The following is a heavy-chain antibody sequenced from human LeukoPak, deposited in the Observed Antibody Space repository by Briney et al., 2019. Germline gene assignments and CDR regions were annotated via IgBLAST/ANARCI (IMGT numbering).Heavy chain of an antibody. D-gene: IGHD5-12*01. V-gene: IGHV5-51*01. CDR1: GYSFTSYW. CDR3: ARQGAATIANYYYMDV. J-gene: IGHJ6*03. CDR2: IYPGDSDT. Sequence: TGESLKISCKGSGYSFTSYWIGWVRQMPGKGLEWMGIIYPGDSDTRYSPSFQGQVTISADKSISTAYLQWSSLKASDTAMYYCARQGAATIANYYYMDVWGKGTTVTVSS.